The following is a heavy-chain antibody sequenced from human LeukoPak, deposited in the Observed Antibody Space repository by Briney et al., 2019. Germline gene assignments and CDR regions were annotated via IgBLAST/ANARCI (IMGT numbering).Heavy chain of an antibody. CDR1: GFTFSSYG. CDR3: AKVPPRVVVVAAHYYYYMDV. D-gene: IGHD2-15*01. CDR2: IRYDGSNK. Sequence: PGGSLRLSCAASGFTFSSYGMHWVRQAPGKGLEWVAFIRYDGSNKYYADSVKGRFTISRDNSKNTLYLQMNSLRAEDTAVYYCAKVPPRVVVVAAHYYYYMDVWGKGTTVTISS. J-gene: IGHJ6*03. V-gene: IGHV3-30*02.